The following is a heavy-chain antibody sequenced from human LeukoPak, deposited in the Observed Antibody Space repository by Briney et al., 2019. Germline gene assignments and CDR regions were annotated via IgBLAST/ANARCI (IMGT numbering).Heavy chain of an antibody. D-gene: IGHD5-24*01. J-gene: IGHJ4*02. Sequence: PGRSLRLSCAASGFTFSSYAMHWVRQAPGKGQEWVAVISYDGSNKYYADSVKGRFTISRDNSKNTLYLQMNSLRAEDTAVYYCARDSGEMATTYVFDYWGQGTLVTVSS. CDR3: ARDSGEMATTYVFDY. V-gene: IGHV3-30-3*01. CDR1: GFTFSSYA. CDR2: ISYDGSNK.